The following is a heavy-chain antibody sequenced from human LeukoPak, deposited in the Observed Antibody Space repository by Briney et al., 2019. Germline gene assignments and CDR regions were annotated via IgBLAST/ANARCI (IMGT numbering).Heavy chain of an antibody. J-gene: IGHJ4*02. CDR2: IIPIFGTA. CDR3: ARGTWEAAAKPHSFDT. CDR1: GGTFSSYA. V-gene: IGHV1-69*05. Sequence: SVKVSCKASGGTFSSYAISWVRQAPGQGLEWMGGIIPIFGTANYAQKFQGRVTITTDESTSTVYMELRSLRYDDTALYYCARGTWEAAAKPHSFDTWGQGALVLVSS. D-gene: IGHD1-26*01.